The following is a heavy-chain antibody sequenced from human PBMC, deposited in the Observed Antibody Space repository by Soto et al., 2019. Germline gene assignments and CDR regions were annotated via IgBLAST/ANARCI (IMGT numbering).Heavy chain of an antibody. J-gene: IGHJ6*02. CDR1: GFIFSNYW. CDR3: ASDLFGSGSFAYYYGMDV. CDR2: IETDGSGT. D-gene: IGHD3-10*01. V-gene: IGHV3-74*01. Sequence: VGSLRLSCAASGFIFSNYWMHWVRQAPGKGLVWVSRIETDGSGTTYADSVKGRFTISRDNAKNTLYLQMNSLRAEDTAVYYCASDLFGSGSFAYYYGMDVWGQGTTVTVSS.